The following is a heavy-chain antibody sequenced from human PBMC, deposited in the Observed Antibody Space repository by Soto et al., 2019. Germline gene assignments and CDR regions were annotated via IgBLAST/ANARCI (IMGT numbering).Heavy chain of an antibody. CDR1: GFTFSNAW. CDR2: IKSKTDGGTT. D-gene: IGHD6-19*01. V-gene: IGHV3-15*07. Sequence: PGGSLRLSCAASGFTFSNAWMNCVRQAPGKGLEWVGRIKSKTDGGTTDYAAPVKGRFTISRDDSKNTLYLQMNSLKTEDTAVYYCTTDLGSGWSDDYWGQGTLVTVSS. CDR3: TTDLGSGWSDDY. J-gene: IGHJ4*02.